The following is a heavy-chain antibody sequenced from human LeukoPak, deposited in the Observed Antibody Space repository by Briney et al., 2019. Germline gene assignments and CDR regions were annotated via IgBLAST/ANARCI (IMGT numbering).Heavy chain of an antibody. D-gene: IGHD5-24*01. CDR2: FHSSGSS. Sequence: SETLSLTCTVSGASLSFTSHSWGWVRQSPGKGLEWMATFHSSGSSFYNPSLKSRLTISVDTSKNQLSLILSSVTAADAAVYYCARYETGTILAYWGQGTPVTVSS. CDR3: ARYETGTILAY. V-gene: IGHV4-39*01. CDR1: GASLSFTSHS. J-gene: IGHJ4*02.